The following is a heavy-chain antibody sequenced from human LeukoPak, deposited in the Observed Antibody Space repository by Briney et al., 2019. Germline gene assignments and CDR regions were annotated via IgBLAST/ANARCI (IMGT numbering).Heavy chain of an antibody. V-gene: IGHV3-15*01. CDR3: TSQTYYYGSGSYLTNDY. CDR1: GFTSSNAW. CDR2: IKSKTDGGTT. Sequence: AGGSLRLSCAASGFTSSNAWMSWVRQAPGKGLEWVGRIKSKTDGGTTDYAAPVKGRFTISRDDSKNTLYLQMNSLKTEDTAVYYCTSQTYYYGSGSYLTNDYWGQGTLVTVSS. D-gene: IGHD3-10*01. J-gene: IGHJ4*02.